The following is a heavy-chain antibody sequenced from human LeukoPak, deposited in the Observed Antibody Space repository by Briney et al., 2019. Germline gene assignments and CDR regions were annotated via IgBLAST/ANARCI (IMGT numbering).Heavy chain of an antibody. CDR2: VYYSGTT. D-gene: IGHD3-10*01. V-gene: IGHV4-59*01. CDR1: GGSISNYY. Sequence: SETLSLTCTVSGGSISNYYWSWIRQSPEKGLEWIGYVYYSGTTNYNPSLKSRVTISVDTSKDQFSLKLNSVTAADTAVYYCARDRGLWFGELLDYWGPGTLVTVSS. CDR3: ARDRGLWFGELLDY. J-gene: IGHJ4*02.